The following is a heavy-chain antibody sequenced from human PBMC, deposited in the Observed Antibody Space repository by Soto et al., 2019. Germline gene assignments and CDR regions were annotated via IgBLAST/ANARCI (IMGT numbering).Heavy chain of an antibody. V-gene: IGHV4-34*01. Sequence: QVQLKQWGAGFLKPSETLSLTCGIYGGSFTANYWSWIRQSPGKGLEWLGEINHAGSTDYNPSLKSRITISADTSKNQFSLSLTSMTAADTAVYYCATGGLFSVRGPGTPVTVSS. CDR3: ATGGLFSV. D-gene: IGHD3-3*01. CDR2: INHAGST. CDR1: GGSFTANY. J-gene: IGHJ4*02.